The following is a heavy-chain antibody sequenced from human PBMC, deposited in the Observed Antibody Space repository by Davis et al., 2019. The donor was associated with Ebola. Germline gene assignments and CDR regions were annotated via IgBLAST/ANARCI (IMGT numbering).Heavy chain of an antibody. Sequence: MPSETLSLTCTVSGGSISSGGYYWNWIRQHPGKGLEWIGYIYYSGSTYYNPSLKSRVTISVDTSKNQFSLKLKSVTAADTAVYYCARLTVVVEPAAIVWFGPWGQGTLVTVSS. V-gene: IGHV4-31*03. CDR1: GGSISSGGYY. CDR3: ARLTVVVEPAAIVWFGP. CDR2: IYYSGST. D-gene: IGHD2-2*02. J-gene: IGHJ5*02.